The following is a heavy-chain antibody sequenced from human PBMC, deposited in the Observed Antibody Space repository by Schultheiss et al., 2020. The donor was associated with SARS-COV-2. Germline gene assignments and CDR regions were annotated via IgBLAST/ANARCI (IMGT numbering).Heavy chain of an antibody. CDR3: AKEGWHKYYYYMDV. CDR2: ISNSGGST. J-gene: IGHJ6*03. D-gene: IGHD6-19*01. V-gene: IGHV3-23*01. CDR1: GFTFSSYS. Sequence: GGSLRLSCAASGFTFSSYSMNWVRQAPGKGLEWVSVISNSGGSTYYRDSLKGRFTISRDNSRNTLFLLMNSLRAEDTAVYYCAKEGWHKYYYYMDVWGKGTTVTVSS.